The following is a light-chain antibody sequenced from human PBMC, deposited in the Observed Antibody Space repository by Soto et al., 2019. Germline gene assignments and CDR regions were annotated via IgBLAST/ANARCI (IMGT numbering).Light chain of an antibody. J-gene: IGKJ1*01. Sequence: EVVLTQSPVSLSLSPGERATFSCRASQSVGSNFFAWYQQKPGQAPRLLIYGASTRATGIPDRFSGSGSGTDFTLTISRLEPEDFAVYYCQQFDSSVTFGQGTKVEIK. CDR2: GAS. CDR3: QQFDSSVT. V-gene: IGKV3-20*01. CDR1: QSVGSNF.